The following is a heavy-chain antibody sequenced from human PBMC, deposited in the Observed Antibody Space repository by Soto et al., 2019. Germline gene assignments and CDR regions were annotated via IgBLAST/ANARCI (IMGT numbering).Heavy chain of an antibody. CDR3: AKAYSSSRYYFDY. Sequence: PGGSLRLSCAASGFTFSTSGMHWVRQAPGKGLEWVSAISGSGGSTYYADSVKGRFTISRDNSKNTLYLQMNSLRAEDTAVYYCAKAYSSSRYYFDYWGQGTLVTVSS. CDR1: GFTFSTSG. J-gene: IGHJ4*02. D-gene: IGHD6-13*01. V-gene: IGHV3-23*01. CDR2: ISGSGGST.